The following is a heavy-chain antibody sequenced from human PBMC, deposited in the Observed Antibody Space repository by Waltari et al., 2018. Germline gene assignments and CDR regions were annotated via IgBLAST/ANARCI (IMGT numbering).Heavy chain of an antibody. Sequence: QMQLVQSGAEVKKTGSSVKVSCKASGYTFTGYYMHWVRQAPGQGLEWMGRINPNSGGTNYAQKFQGRVTMTRDTSISTAYMELSRLRSDDTAVYYCATSASLFYSSSSERGVVAFDIWGQGTMVTVSS. D-gene: IGHD6-6*01. J-gene: IGHJ3*02. CDR3: ATSASLFYSSSSERGVVAFDI. V-gene: IGHV1-2*06. CDR2: INPNSGGT. CDR1: GYTFTGYY.